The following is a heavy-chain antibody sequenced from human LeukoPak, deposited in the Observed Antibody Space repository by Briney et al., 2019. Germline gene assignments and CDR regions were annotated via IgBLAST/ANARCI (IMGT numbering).Heavy chain of an antibody. V-gene: IGHV3-21*01. CDR2: ISGSHTYI. CDR3: ARDRGWEVFDY. Sequence: GGSLRLSCAASEFTFSMYGMNWVRQAPGKGLEWVSSISGSHTYIAYADSVKGRFTISRDNAKNSLYLQMNSLRADDTAVYYCARDRGWEVFDYWGQGTLVTVSS. CDR1: EFTFSMYG. D-gene: IGHD1-26*01. J-gene: IGHJ4*02.